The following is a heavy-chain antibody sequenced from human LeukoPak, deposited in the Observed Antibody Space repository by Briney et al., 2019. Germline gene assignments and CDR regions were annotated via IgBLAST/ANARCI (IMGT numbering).Heavy chain of an antibody. D-gene: IGHD1-26*01. CDR2: IKPDGSEK. V-gene: IGHV3-7*01. CDR3: LRSGGY. CDR1: GFTFSTDW. Sequence: PWGSLRLSWAASGFTFSTDWMNWVRQAPGKGLEWVANIKPDGSEKYFVDSVKGRFTISRDNAKNSLYLQMNSLRAEDTAVYYCLRSGGYWGQGTPVTVSS. J-gene: IGHJ4*02.